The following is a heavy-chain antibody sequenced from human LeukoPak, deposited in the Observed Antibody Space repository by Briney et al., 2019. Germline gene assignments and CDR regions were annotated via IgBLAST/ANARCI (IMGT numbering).Heavy chain of an antibody. D-gene: IGHD3-9*01. CDR2: FDPEDGET. CDR1: GYTLTELS. J-gene: IGHJ3*02. V-gene: IGHV1-24*01. CDR3: ARVDDTLTGYRGAFDI. Sequence: ASVKVSCKVSGYTLTELSMHWVRQAPAKGLEWMGGFDPEDGETIYAQKFQGRVTMTRDTYISTGYMELSRLRSDAAAVYYCARVDDTLTGYRGAFDIWGQGTMVTVSS.